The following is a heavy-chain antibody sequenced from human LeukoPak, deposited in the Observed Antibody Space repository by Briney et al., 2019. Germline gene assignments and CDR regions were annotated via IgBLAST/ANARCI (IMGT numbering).Heavy chain of an antibody. Sequence: SETLSLTCAVYGGSFSGYYWSWIRQPPGKGLEWIGEINHSGSTNYNPSLKSRVTISVDTSKNQFSLKLSSVTAADTAVYYCAGGSSYDILTGTPRYNRFDPWGQGTLVTVSS. J-gene: IGHJ5*02. CDR3: AGGSSYDILTGTPRYNRFDP. CDR1: GGSFSGYY. CDR2: INHSGST. D-gene: IGHD3-9*01. V-gene: IGHV4-34*01.